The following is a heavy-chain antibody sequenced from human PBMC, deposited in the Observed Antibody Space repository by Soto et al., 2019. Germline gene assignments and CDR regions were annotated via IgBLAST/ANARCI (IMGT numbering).Heavy chain of an antibody. CDR2: IYYSGST. J-gene: IGHJ4*02. Sequence: SETLSLTCTVSGGSISSYYWSWIRQPPGKGLEWIGYIYYSGSTNYNPSLKSRVTISVDTSKNQFSLKLSSVTAADTAVYYCASLSSGYYALYDYWGQGTLVTVSS. D-gene: IGHD3-22*01. V-gene: IGHV4-59*01. CDR1: GGSISSYY. CDR3: ASLSSGYYALYDY.